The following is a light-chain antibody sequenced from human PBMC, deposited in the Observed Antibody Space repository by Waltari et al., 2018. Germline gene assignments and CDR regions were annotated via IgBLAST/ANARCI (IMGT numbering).Light chain of an antibody. J-gene: IGLJ3*02. CDR2: SPY. V-gene: IGLV1-40*01. CDR3: QSYDNRVWI. CDR1: SANIGAGNN. Sequence: QPVLTQRPSVSGELGQRVTISCNGSSANIGAGNNVHWYQHFTGTAPRLLIFSPYSRPSGVPDRSSGSKSGTSASLAISGLQVEDEADYYCQSYDNRVWIFGGGTRVTVL.